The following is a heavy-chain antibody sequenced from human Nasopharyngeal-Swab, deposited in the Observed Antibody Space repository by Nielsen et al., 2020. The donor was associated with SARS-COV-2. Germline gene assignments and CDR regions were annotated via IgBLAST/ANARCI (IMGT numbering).Heavy chain of an antibody. V-gene: IGHV5-51*01. Sequence: GESLKISCKGSGYSFTSYWIGWVRQMPGKGLEWMGIIYPGDSDTRYSPSFQGQVTISADKSISTAYLQWGSLKASDTAMYYCARRVTTSYYYYYGMDVWGQGTTVTVSS. CDR3: ARRVTTSYYYYYGMDV. CDR1: GYSFTSYW. CDR2: IYPGDSDT. J-gene: IGHJ6*02. D-gene: IGHD4-17*01.